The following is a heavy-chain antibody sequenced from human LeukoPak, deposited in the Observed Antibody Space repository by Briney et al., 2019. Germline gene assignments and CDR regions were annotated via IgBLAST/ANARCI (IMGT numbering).Heavy chain of an antibody. D-gene: IGHD4-11*01. Sequence: TGGSLRLSCAASGFTVSSNYMSWVRQAPGKGLEWVSVIYSGGSTYYADSVKGRFTISRDNSKNTLYLQMNSLRAEHTAVYYCARGLTTVTPLDIWGQGTMVTVSS. CDR3: ARGLTTVTPLDI. CDR1: GFTVSSNY. J-gene: IGHJ3*02. CDR2: IYSGGST. V-gene: IGHV3-66*02.